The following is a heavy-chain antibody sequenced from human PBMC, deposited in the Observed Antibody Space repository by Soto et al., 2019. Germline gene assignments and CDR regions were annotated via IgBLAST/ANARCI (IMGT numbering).Heavy chain of an antibody. D-gene: IGHD3-3*01. V-gene: IGHV3-48*03. Sequence: EVQLEESGGGLVQPGGSLRLSCAASGFTFSSYEMNWVRQVPGKGLQWVSYIGTSETIRYYADSVKGLFTISRDNAKNSLYLQMNSLRAEDTAIYYCARETLTLFGGVRDNVYYGMDVWGPGTTVTVSS. CDR3: ARETLTLFGGVRDNVYYGMDV. CDR2: IGTSETIR. CDR1: GFTFSSYE. J-gene: IGHJ6*02.